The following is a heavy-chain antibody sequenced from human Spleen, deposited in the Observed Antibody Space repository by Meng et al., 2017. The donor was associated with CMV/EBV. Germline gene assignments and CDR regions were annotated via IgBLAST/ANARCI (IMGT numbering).Heavy chain of an antibody. Sequence: GESLKISCAASGFTFSSHWMTWVRQAPGKGLEWVANINQDGSQKNYVDSVKGRFTISRDNAKNSLSLQMNSLRAEDTAVYYCARWVDYDLWSGNSYYFDYWGQGTPVTVSS. CDR2: INQDGSQK. D-gene: IGHD3-3*01. CDR1: GFTFSSHW. J-gene: IGHJ4*02. V-gene: IGHV3-7*01. CDR3: ARWVDYDLWSGNSYYFDY.